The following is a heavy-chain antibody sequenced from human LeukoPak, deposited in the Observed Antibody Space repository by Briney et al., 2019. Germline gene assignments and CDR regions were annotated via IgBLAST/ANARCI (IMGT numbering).Heavy chain of an antibody. J-gene: IGHJ4*02. D-gene: IGHD6-19*01. CDR1: GGSISSYC. CDR3: ARDPTGSGWSPGHFDY. V-gene: IGHV4-59*01. CDR2: IYYSGST. Sequence: SETLSLTCTVSGGSISSYCWSWIRQPPGKGLEWIGYIYYSGSTNYNPSLKSRVTISVDTSKNQFSLKLSSVTAADTAVYYCARDPTGSGWSPGHFDYWGQGTLVTVSS.